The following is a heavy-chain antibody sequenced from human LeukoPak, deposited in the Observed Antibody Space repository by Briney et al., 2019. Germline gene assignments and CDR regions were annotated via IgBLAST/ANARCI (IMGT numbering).Heavy chain of an antibody. J-gene: IGHJ4*02. CDR1: GFTFSYYG. Sequence: GESLRLSCAASGFTFSYYGVSWVRQAPGKGLEWASSISSSSSYIYYADSVKGRFTISRDNAKNSLYLQMNSLRAEDTAVYYCARDTYSSSSPPGLWGQGTLVTVSS. CDR3: ARDTYSSSSPPGL. CDR2: ISSSSSYI. V-gene: IGHV3-21*01. D-gene: IGHD6-6*01.